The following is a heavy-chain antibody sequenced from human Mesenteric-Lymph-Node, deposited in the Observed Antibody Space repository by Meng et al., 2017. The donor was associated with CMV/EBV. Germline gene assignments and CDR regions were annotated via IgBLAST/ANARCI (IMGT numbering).Heavy chain of an antibody. CDR2: IYYSGST. CDR1: YY. Sequence: YYWGWIHQPPGKGLEWIGSIYYSGSTYYNPSLKSRVTISVDTSKNQFSLKLSSVTAADTAVYYCARAHGPVLRYFDWLFSAGYFDYWGQGTLVTVSS. V-gene: IGHV4-39*01. D-gene: IGHD3-9*01. CDR3: ARAHGPVLRYFDWLFSAGYFDY. J-gene: IGHJ4*02.